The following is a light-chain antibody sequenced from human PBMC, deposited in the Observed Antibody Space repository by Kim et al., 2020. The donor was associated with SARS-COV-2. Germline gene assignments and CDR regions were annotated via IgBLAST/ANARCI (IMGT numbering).Light chain of an antibody. CDR2: DAS. V-gene: IGKV3-11*01. Sequence: LSPGERATLSCRASHSVNRYLSWFQQKPGQAPRLLIYDASNRAAGIPARFSGSWSGTDFTLTISTLEPEDFGVYYCQQRSDWPITFGQGTRLEIK. J-gene: IGKJ5*01. CDR3: QQRSDWPIT. CDR1: HSVNRY.